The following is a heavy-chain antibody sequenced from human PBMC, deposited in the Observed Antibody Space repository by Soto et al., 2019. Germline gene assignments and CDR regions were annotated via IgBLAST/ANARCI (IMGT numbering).Heavy chain of an antibody. CDR2: IYYSGST. V-gene: IGHV4-61*01. Sequence: SETLSLTCTVSGGSVSSGSYYWSWIRQPPGKGLEWIGYIYYSGSTNYNPSLKSRVTISVDTSKNQFSLKLSSVTAADTAVYYCARVGFSRYCSSTSCHRDFDYWGQGTLVTVPS. CDR1: GGSVSSGSYY. CDR3: ARVGFSRYCSSTSCHRDFDY. J-gene: IGHJ4*02. D-gene: IGHD2-2*01.